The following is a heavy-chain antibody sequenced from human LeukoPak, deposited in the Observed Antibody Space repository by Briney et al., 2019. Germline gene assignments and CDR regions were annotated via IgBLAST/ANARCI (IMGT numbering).Heavy chain of an antibody. V-gene: IGHV1-18*01. CDR1: GYTFTSYG. J-gene: IGHJ5*02. D-gene: IGHD3-22*01. CDR2: ISAYNGNT. Sequence: ASVKVSFKASGYTFTSYGISWVRQAPGQGLEWMGWISAYNGNTNYAQKLQGRVTMTTDTSTSTAYMELRSLRSDDTAVYYCARDHYYDSRGNWFDPWGQGTLVTVSS. CDR3: ARDHYYDSRGNWFDP.